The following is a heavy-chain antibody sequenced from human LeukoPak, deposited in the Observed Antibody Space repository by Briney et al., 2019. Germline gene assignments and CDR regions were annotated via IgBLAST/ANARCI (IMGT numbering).Heavy chain of an antibody. CDR3: ARGPYSYDSSGAFDI. D-gene: IGHD3-22*01. CDR2: ISSSGST. V-gene: IGHV4-61*02. CDR1: GDSISSGDYY. Sequence: SETLSLTCTVSGDSISSGDYYWSWIRQPAGKGLEWIGRISSSGSTNYSPSLKSRVTISVDTSKNQFSLKLSSVTAADTAVYFCARGPYSYDSSGAFDIWGQGTMVTVSS. J-gene: IGHJ3*02.